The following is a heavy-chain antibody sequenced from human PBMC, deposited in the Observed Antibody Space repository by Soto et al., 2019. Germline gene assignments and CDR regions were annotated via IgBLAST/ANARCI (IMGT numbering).Heavy chain of an antibody. Sequence: DSVKIDCKAAGYTVTSYAMHWVRQAPGQRLEWMGWINAGNGNTKYSQKFQGRVTITRDTSASTAYMELSSLRSEDTAVYYCSRGWLHIDYWGQGTLVTVSS. CDR1: GYTVTSYA. V-gene: IGHV1-3*01. CDR3: SRGWLHIDY. J-gene: IGHJ4*02. CDR2: INAGNGNT. D-gene: IGHD5-12*01.